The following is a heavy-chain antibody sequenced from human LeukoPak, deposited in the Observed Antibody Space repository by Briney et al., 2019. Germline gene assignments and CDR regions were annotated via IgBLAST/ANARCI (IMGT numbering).Heavy chain of an antibody. D-gene: IGHD3-3*01. CDR1: GFTFSSYG. V-gene: IGHV3-30*02. CDR3: AKDPRLRFLEWANWYFDL. CDR2: IRYDGSNK. J-gene: IGHJ2*01. Sequence: GGSLRLSCAASGFTFSSYGMHWVRQAPGKGLEWVAFIRYDGSNKYYADSVKGRFTISRDNSKNTLYLQMNSLRAEDTAVYYCAKDPRLRFLEWANWYFDLWGRGTLVTVSS.